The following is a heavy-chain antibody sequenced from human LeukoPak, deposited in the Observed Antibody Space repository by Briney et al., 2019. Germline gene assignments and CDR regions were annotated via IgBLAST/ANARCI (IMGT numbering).Heavy chain of an antibody. Sequence: QAGGSLRLSCAASGLTFSSYAMSWVRQAPGKGLEWVSAISGSGGSTYYADSVKGRFTISRDNSKNTLYLQMNSLRAEDTAVYYCAKDGPDYDFWSGYPIDYWGQGTLVTVSS. CDR3: AKDGPDYDFWSGYPIDY. D-gene: IGHD3-3*01. CDR2: ISGSGGST. J-gene: IGHJ4*02. CDR1: GLTFSSYA. V-gene: IGHV3-23*01.